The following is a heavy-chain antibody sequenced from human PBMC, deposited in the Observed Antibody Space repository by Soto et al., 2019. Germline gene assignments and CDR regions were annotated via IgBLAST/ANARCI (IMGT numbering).Heavy chain of an antibody. D-gene: IGHD3-22*01. CDR1: GGTFSSYA. Sequence: ASVKVSCKASGGTFSSYAISWVRQAPGQGLEWMGGIIPILGIANYAQKFQGRVTITADKSTSTAYMELSSLRSEDTGVYYCARGFYYYDSSGYNWFDPWGQGTLVTVSS. CDR2: IIPILGIA. J-gene: IGHJ5*02. CDR3: ARGFYYYDSSGYNWFDP. V-gene: IGHV1-69*10.